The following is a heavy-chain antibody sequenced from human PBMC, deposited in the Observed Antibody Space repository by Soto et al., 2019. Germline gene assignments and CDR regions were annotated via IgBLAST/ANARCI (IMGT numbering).Heavy chain of an antibody. CDR3: AGGRMATVPFDH. J-gene: IGHJ4*02. CDR1: GFTFSDYY. V-gene: IGHV3-11*01. CDR2: ISDSGTNI. Sequence: GGSLRLSCAASGFTFSDYYMAWIRQAPGKGLEWVAYISDSGTNIYYADSVKGRFTISRDNVKNSLYLQMNSLRAEDTAVYYCAGGRMATVPFDHWGQGTLVTVSS. D-gene: IGHD4-4*01.